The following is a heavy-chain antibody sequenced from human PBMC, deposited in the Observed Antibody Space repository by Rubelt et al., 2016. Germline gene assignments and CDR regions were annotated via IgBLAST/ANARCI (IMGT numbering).Heavy chain of an antibody. CDR3: AHSSYSSGWYGGYYFDY. J-gene: IGHJ4*02. D-gene: IGHD6-19*01. CDR1: GFSLSTSGVG. V-gene: IGHV2-5*02. Sequence: QITLKESGPTLVKPTQTLTLTCTFSGFSLSTSGVGVGWIRQPPGKALEWLALIYWDDDKRYSPSLKSMLTITKDTSKNQVVLTMTNMDPVDTATYYCAHSSYSSGWYGGYYFDYWGQGTLVTVSS. CDR2: IYWDDDK.